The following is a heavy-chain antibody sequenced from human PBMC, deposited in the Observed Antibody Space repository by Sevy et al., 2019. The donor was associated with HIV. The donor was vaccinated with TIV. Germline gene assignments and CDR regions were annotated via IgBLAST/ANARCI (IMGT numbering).Heavy chain of an antibody. Sequence: ASVKVSCKASGYTFTNYAISWVRQAPGQGLEWMGWISGFNGDTKNAEKFQGRFTMTTDTSRKTAYMDLRSLRSDDTAVYYCVRGKTFYDFWTGGDYWGQGTLVTVSS. CDR2: ISGFNGDT. D-gene: IGHD3-3*01. CDR1: GYTFTNYA. J-gene: IGHJ4*02. CDR3: VRGKTFYDFWTGGDY. V-gene: IGHV1-18*01.